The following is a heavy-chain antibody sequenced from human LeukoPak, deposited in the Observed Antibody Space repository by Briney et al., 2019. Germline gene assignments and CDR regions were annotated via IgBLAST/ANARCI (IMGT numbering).Heavy chain of an antibody. V-gene: IGHV4-4*07. CDR2: IYTSGST. J-gene: IGHJ6*03. D-gene: IGHD5-24*01. CDR1: GGSISSYY. CDR3: ARWGRDGYKYYYYYMDV. Sequence: SETLSLTCTVSGGSISSYYWSWIRQPAGKGLEWIGRIYTSGSTNYNPSLKSRVTMSVDTSKNQFSLKLSSVTAADTAAYYCARWGRDGYKYYYYYMDVWGKGTTVTVSS.